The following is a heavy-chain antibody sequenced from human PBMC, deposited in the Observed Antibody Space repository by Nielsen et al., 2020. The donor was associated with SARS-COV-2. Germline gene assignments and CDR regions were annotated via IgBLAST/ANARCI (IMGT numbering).Heavy chain of an antibody. D-gene: IGHD3-10*01. CDR2: IYYSGST. V-gene: IGHV4-39*01. Sequence: SETLSLTCTVSGGSISSSSYYWGWIRQPPGKGLEWIGSIYYSGSTYYNPSLKSRVTISVDTSKNQFSLKLSPVTAADTAVYYCARRITMGRGGVRQNYFDYWGQGTLVTVSS. CDR1: GGSISSSSYY. CDR3: ARRITMGRGGVRQNYFDY. J-gene: IGHJ4*02.